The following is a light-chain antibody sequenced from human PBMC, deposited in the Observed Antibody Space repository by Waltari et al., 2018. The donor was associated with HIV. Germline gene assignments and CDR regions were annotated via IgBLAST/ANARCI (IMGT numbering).Light chain of an antibody. CDR3: SSYMPNGTLL. V-gene: IGLV2-14*01. CDR2: DGD. CDR1: PSDILDHHS. Sequence: QSALTQPASVSGSPGQTLTFSCSTFPSDILDHHSLSWFRHPPNGVPHLILLDGDNRPSGVPFRYSGTKTDTTASLTISGLLFEDEGDYYCSSYMPNGTLLFGGGTKVTVL. J-gene: IGLJ2*01.